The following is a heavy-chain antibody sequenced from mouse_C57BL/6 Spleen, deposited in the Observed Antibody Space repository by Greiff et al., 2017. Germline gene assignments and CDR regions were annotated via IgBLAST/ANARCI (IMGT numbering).Heavy chain of an antibody. J-gene: IGHJ4*01. D-gene: IGHD2-10*02. CDR2: IDPSDIYP. Sequence: VQLQQPGAELVMPGASVKLSCKASGYTFTSYWMPWVKQRPGQGLEWIGYIDPSDIYPNYNQKFKGKSPLTVDKSSSTAYMQLSSLTSEASAVYYCARVGAYDSYAMDDWGQGTSVTVSS. CDR3: ARVGAYDSYAMDD. CDR1: GYTFTSYW. V-gene: IGHV1-69*01.